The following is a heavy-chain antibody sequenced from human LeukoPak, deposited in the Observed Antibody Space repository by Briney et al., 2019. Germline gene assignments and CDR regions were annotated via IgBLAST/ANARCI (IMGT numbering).Heavy chain of an antibody. Sequence: ASVTVSCAASGYTFTIYAMHWVRQAPGQRLEWMGWINAGNGNTKYSQKFQGRVTITRDTSASTAYMELSSLRSEDTAVCYCARAITASGWYLFLDYWGQGTLVTVSS. J-gene: IGHJ4*02. CDR1: GYTFTIYA. D-gene: IGHD6-19*01. CDR2: INAGNGNT. V-gene: IGHV1-3*01. CDR3: ARAITASGWYLFLDY.